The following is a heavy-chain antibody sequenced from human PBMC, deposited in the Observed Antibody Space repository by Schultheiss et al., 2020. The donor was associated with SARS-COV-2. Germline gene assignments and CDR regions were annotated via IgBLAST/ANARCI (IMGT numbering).Heavy chain of an antibody. CDR3: ARGRGSGWSLAIYYYYYYMDV. V-gene: IGHV4-34*01. J-gene: IGHJ6*03. D-gene: IGHD6-19*01. Sequence: SETLSLTCAVYGESFSGYYWSWIRQPPGKGLEWIGEINHSGSTNYNPSLKSRVTISVDTSKNQFSLKLSSVTAADTAVYYCARGRGSGWSLAIYYYYYYMDVWGKGTTVTVSS. CDR2: INHSGST. CDR1: GESFSGYY.